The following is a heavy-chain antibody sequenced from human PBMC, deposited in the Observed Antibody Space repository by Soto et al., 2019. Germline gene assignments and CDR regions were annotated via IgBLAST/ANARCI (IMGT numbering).Heavy chain of an antibody. D-gene: IGHD2-15*01. J-gene: IGHJ3*02. V-gene: IGHV3-23*01. CDR1: GFTFSSYA. Sequence: PGGSLRLSCAASGFTFSSYAMSWVRQAPGKGLEWVSAISGSGGSTYYADSVKGRFTISRDNSKNTLYLQMNSLRAEDTAVYYCAKAYAELSPRPSGYCSGGSCTGHDAFDIWGQGTMVTVSS. CDR3: AKAYAELSPRPSGYCSGGSCTGHDAFDI. CDR2: ISGSGGST.